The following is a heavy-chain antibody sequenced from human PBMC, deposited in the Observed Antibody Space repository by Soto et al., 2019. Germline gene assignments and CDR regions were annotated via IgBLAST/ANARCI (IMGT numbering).Heavy chain of an antibody. D-gene: IGHD3-22*01. J-gene: IGHJ4*02. CDR1: GYTFSNYA. CDR3: AIDFPASSAAFTTPLIPNDY. CDR2: ISAGGDRP. Sequence: EVHLSQSGGGLVQPGGSLRLSCAASGYTFSNYAINWVRQAPGRGLEWVSLISAGGDRPHYAYYVKGRFTVSGDKPKTTVFLQMSGLTAEAAAIYLRAIDFPASSAAFTTPLIPNDYWGQGTMVTVSS. V-gene: IGHV3-23*01.